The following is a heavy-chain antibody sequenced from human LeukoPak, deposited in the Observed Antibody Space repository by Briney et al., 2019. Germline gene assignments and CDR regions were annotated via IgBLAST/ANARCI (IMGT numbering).Heavy chain of an antibody. CDR1: GFTFSSYA. D-gene: IGHD3-10*01. CDR3: ARDPIGYLSNNRFDP. Sequence: GGSLRLSCAASGFTFSSYAMHWVRQAPGKGLEWVAVISYDGSNKYYADSVKGRFTISRENSKNTLYLQMNSLRAEDTAVYYCARDPIGYLSNNRFDPWGQGTLVSVSS. CDR2: ISYDGSNK. V-gene: IGHV3-30-3*01. J-gene: IGHJ5*02.